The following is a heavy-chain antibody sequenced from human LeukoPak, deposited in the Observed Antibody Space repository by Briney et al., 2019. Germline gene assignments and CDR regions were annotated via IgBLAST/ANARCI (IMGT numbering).Heavy chain of an antibody. CDR2: ITGSGGST. V-gene: IGHV3-23*01. D-gene: IGHD5-12*01. CDR1: GFPFSKYG. Sequence: GGSLRLSCAASGFPFSKYGLSWVRQAPGKGLEWVSGITGSGGSTYYADSVKGRFTISRDKSKNTLYLQMNSLRAEDTAVYYCAKDVLWLGIDYWGQGTLVTVSS. CDR3: AKDVLWLGIDY. J-gene: IGHJ4*02.